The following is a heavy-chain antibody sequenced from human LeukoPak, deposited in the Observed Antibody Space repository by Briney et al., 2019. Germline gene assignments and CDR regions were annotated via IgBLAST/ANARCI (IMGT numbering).Heavy chain of an antibody. CDR3: ASAGYDLDY. Sequence: GGSLRLSCAASGFTFSSYSMNWVRQAPGKGLEWVSSISSSSSYIYYAASVKGRFTISRDNAKNSLYLQMNSLRAEDTAVYYCASAGYDLDYWGQGTLVTVSS. J-gene: IGHJ4*02. V-gene: IGHV3-21*01. D-gene: IGHD5-12*01. CDR1: GFTFSSYS. CDR2: ISSSSSYI.